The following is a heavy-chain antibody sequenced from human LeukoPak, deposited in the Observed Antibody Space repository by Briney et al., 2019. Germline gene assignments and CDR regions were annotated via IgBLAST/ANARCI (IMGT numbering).Heavy chain of an antibody. CDR3: AKGATYCSSTSCPDAFDI. J-gene: IGHJ3*02. CDR1: GFTFSNYG. V-gene: IGHV3-30*02. D-gene: IGHD2-2*01. Sequence: GGSLRLSCAASGFTFSNYGMDWVRQAPGKGLEWVAVIWYGESNKYYADSVKGRFTISRDNSKNTLYLQMNSLRPEDTAVYYCAKGATYCSSTSCPDAFDIWGQGTMVTVSS. CDR2: IWYGESNK.